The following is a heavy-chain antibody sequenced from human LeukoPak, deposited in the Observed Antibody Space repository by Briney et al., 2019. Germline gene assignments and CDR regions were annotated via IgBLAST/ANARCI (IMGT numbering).Heavy chain of an antibody. CDR3: ARALWFGETFPAY. CDR2: ISGSGGST. CDR1: GFTFSSYG. Sequence: GGSLRLSCAASGFTFSSYGMSWVRQAPGKGLEWVSAISGSGGSTYYADSVKGRFTISRDNSKNTLYLQMNSLRAEDTAVYYCARALWFGETFPAYWGQGTLVTVSS. J-gene: IGHJ4*02. D-gene: IGHD3-10*01. V-gene: IGHV3-23*01.